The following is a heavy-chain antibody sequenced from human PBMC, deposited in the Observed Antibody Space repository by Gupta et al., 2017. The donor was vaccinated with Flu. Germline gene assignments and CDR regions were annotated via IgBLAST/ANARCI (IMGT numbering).Heavy chain of an antibody. D-gene: IGHD2-2*01. CDR3: AKPRGVPPDAPYYGMDV. CDR1: GFAFRSYA. J-gene: IGHJ6*02. V-gene: IGHV3-23*01. Sequence: EVQLLESGGGLVQPGGSLRLSCAASGFAFRSYAMSWVRQAPGKGLEWVSTISASGGTTYYADSVKGRFTISRDNSKTTLYLQMNSLRVEDTAVYYCAKPRGVPPDAPYYGMDVWGQGTTVTVSS. CDR2: ISASGGTT.